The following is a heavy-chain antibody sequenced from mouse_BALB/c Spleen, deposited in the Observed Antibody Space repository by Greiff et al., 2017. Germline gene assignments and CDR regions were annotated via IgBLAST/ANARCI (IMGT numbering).Heavy chain of an antibody. CDR2: ISDGGSYT. D-gene: IGHD1-1*01. J-gene: IGHJ3*01. Sequence: EVMLVESGGDLVKPGGSLKLSCAASGFTFSDYYMYWVRQTPEKRLEWVATISDGGSYTYYPDSVKGRFTISRDNAKNNLYLQMSSLKSEDTAMYYCAPRTTEFAYWGQGTLVTVSA. V-gene: IGHV5-4*02. CDR3: APRTTEFAY. CDR1: GFTFSDYY.